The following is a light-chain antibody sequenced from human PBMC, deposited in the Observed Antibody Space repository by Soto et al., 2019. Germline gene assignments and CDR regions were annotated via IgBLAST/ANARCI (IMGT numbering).Light chain of an antibody. CDR2: GAS. CDR3: QHYGSSPLT. V-gene: IGKV3-20*01. CDR1: QSVSSSY. Sequence: ENVLTQSPGTLSLSPGERATLSCRASQSVSSSYLAWYQQKPGQAPRLLIYGASSRATGIPDRFSASGSGTDFTLIISRLEPEDFAVYYCQHYGSSPLTFGGGTKVEIK. J-gene: IGKJ4*01.